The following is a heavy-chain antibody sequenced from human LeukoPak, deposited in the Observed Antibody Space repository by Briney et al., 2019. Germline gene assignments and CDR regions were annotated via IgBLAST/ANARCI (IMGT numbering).Heavy chain of an antibody. Sequence: GGSLRLSCAASGFTFDDYAMHWVRQAPGKGLEWVSGISWNSGSIGYADSVKGRFTISRDNAKNSLYLQMNSLRAEDTALYYCAKDSVDILTGYYNYWGQGTLVTVSS. CDR3: AKDSVDILTGYYNY. J-gene: IGHJ4*02. V-gene: IGHV3-9*01. D-gene: IGHD3-9*01. CDR1: GFTFDDYA. CDR2: ISWNSGSI.